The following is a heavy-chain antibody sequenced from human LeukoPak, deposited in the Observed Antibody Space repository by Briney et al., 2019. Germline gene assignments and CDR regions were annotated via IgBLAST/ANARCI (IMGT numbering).Heavy chain of an antibody. CDR3: AKVPTEESVAARWYFDY. Sequence: GGSLRLSCAASGFTFSSYAMSWVPQAPGKGQEWVSGISGSGIGTYYADPVRGRFTTSSDNSKHTLYLEMNSLRSEDTAGYYCAKVPTEESVAARWYFDYWGQGTLVTVSS. CDR2: ISGSGIGT. V-gene: IGHV3-23*01. J-gene: IGHJ4*02. CDR1: GFTFSSYA. D-gene: IGHD6-19*01.